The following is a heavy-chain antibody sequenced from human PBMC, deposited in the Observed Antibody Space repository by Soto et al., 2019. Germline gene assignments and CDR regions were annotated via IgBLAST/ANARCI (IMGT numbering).Heavy chain of an antibody. CDR1: GYVFTVFY. CDR3: ARGRSLKWNWFDR. CDR2: IFPNSGAT. Sequence: ASVKVSCKASGYVFTVFYLHWVRQAPGQGLEWMGWIFPNSGATNYAQKFQGRVTLNRDTSLSTGYMDLTRLISDDPAVYYCARGRSLKWNWFDRWGQGTLVTVSS. J-gene: IGHJ5*02. D-gene: IGHD2-15*01. V-gene: IGHV1-2*02.